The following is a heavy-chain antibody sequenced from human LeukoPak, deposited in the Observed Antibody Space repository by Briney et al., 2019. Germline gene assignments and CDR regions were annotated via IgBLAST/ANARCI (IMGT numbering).Heavy chain of an antibody. Sequence: PGGSLRLSCAASGFNFANHAMSWVRQTPGKGLEWVSAISGGGHITYYADSVTGRFTISRDNSKDTVFLQMNSLRPGDTAIYYCAKDELYCGGDCSDAFDIWGQGTMVTVSS. D-gene: IGHD2-21*02. CDR1: GFNFANHA. CDR2: ISGGGHIT. CDR3: AKDELYCGGDCSDAFDI. J-gene: IGHJ3*02. V-gene: IGHV3-23*01.